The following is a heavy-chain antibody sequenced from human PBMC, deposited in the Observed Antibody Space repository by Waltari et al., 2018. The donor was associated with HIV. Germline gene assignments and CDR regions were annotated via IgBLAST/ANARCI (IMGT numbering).Heavy chain of an antibody. CDR1: GGSISSYY. Sequence: QVQLQESGPGLVKPSETLSLTCTVSGGSISSYYWSWIRQPPGKGLEWIGYIYYSGSTNYNPSLKSRVTISVDTSKNQFSLKLSSVTAADTAVYYCARERWLSGSAPSNWFDPWGQGTLVTVSS. CDR2: IYYSGST. V-gene: IGHV4-59*01. D-gene: IGHD1-26*01. CDR3: ARERWLSGSAPSNWFDP. J-gene: IGHJ5*02.